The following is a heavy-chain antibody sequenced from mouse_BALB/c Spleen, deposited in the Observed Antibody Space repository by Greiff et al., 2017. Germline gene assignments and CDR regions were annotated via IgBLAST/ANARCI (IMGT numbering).Heavy chain of an antibody. CDR2: INPSNGGT. V-gene: IGHV1S81*02. CDR3: TRPYDYDWFAY. CDR1: GYTFTSYY. D-gene: IGHD2-4*01. J-gene: IGHJ3*01. Sequence: VQLQQSGAELVKPGASVQLSCKASGYTFTSYYMYWVKQRPGQGLEWIGEINPSNGGTNFNEKFKSKATLTVDKSSSTAYMQLSSLTSEDSAVYYCTRPYDYDWFAYWGQGTLVTVSA.